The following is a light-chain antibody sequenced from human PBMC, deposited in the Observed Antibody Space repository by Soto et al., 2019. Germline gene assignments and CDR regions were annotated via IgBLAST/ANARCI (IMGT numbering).Light chain of an antibody. J-gene: IGKJ5*01. Sequence: DIQMTQSPSSLSASVADIVASTFRASQSISRYLNWYQQKPGKAPKLLIYDASSLESGVQSRFSGSGSGTDFTLTISSLQPEDFATYYCQQSYSTPITFGQGTRLEIK. CDR3: QQSYSTPIT. CDR2: DAS. V-gene: IGKV1-39*01. CDR1: QSISRY.